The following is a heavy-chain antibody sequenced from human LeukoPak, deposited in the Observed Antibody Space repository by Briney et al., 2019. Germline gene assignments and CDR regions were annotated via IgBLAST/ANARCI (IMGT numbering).Heavy chain of an antibody. CDR3: ARVRGALGYCTGTSCYAFDC. CDR1: GYTLSDHF. D-gene: IGHD2-2*01. J-gene: IGHJ4*02. V-gene: IGHV1-2*02. CDR2: INPTTGGT. Sequence: ASVKGSCKPSGYTLSDHFLHWLRQAPGQGLEWMGWINPTTGGTRYADNFQDRVTMTRDTSIGTAYMDLSRLTPDDTAVYYCARVRGALGYCTGTSCYAFDCWGQGTLVTVAS.